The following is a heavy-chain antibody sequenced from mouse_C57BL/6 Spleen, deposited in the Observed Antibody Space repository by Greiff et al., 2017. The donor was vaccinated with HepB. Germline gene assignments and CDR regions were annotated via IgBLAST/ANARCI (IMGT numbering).Heavy chain of an antibody. J-gene: IGHJ2*01. D-gene: IGHD1-1*01. CDR1: GYTFTDYY. CDR3: ARRTKTVDDY. Sequence: VQLQQSGPVLVKPGASVKMSCKASGYTFTDYYMNWVKQSHGKSLEWIGVINPYNGGTSYNQKFKGKATLTVDKSSSTAYMELNSLTSEDSAVYYCARRTKTVDDYWGQGTTLTVSS. CDR2: INPYNGGT. V-gene: IGHV1-19*01.